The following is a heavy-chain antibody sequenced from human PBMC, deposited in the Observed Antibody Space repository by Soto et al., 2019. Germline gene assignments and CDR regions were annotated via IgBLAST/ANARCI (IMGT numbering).Heavy chain of an antibody. D-gene: IGHD2-15*01. Sequence: SETLSLTCTVSGGSISSGGYYWSWIRQHPGKGLEWIGYIYYSGSTYYNPSLKSRVTISVDTSKNQFSLKLSSVTAADTAVYYCARWSQYCSGGSCYSSAFDIWGQGTMVTVSS. J-gene: IGHJ3*02. V-gene: IGHV4-31*03. CDR2: IYYSGST. CDR3: ARWSQYCSGGSCYSSAFDI. CDR1: GGSISSGGYY.